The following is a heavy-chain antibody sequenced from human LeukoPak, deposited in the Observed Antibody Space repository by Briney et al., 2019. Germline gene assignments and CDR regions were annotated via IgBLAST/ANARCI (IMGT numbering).Heavy chain of an antibody. J-gene: IGHJ3*02. CDR1: GGSFSGHY. Sequence: SETLSLTCAVYGGSFSGHYWSWIRQPPGKGLEWIGEINHSGSTNYNPSLKSRVTMSVDTSKNQFSLKLSSVTAADTAVYYCAREKAPIRAFDIWGQGTMVTVSS. CDR3: AREKAPIRAFDI. CDR2: INHSGST. V-gene: IGHV4-34*01.